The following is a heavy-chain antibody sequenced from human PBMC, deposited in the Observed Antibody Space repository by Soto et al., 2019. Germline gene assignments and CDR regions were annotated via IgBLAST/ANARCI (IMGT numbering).Heavy chain of an antibody. D-gene: IGHD3-10*01. V-gene: IGHV4-59*01. CDR1: GDLFNQYD. Sequence: SETLSLTCTVSGDLFNQYDWSWIWQPPGKGLEWIGNIYSSGSTNYNPSLKSRVTISLGASKNQFSLKLGSVTAADTAVYYCARERIWFGESDYYYDYWGQGALVTVSS. CDR3: ARERIWFGESDYYYDY. J-gene: IGHJ4*02. CDR2: IYSSGST.